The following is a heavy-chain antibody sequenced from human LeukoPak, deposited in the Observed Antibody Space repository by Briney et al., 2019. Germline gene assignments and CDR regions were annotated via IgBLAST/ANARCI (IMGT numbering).Heavy chain of an antibody. Sequence: GGSLRLSCAASGFTFSSNSMNWVRQAPGKGLEWVSLITNSGGTTYYADSVKDRFTISRDNSKNILYLHMNSLGAEDTAVYYCAKDWGYGSGTYYTHWGQGTLVTVSS. CDR3: AKDWGYGSGTYYTH. CDR2: ITNSGGTT. CDR1: GFTFSSNS. D-gene: IGHD3-10*01. J-gene: IGHJ4*02. V-gene: IGHV3-23*01.